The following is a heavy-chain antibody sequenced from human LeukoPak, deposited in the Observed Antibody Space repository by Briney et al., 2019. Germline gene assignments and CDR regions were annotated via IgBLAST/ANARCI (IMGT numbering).Heavy chain of an antibody. V-gene: IGHV3-11*04. CDR3: AREIYSGYALDY. D-gene: IGHD5-12*01. CDR2: ISSSGSII. CDR1: GFTFSXYX. J-gene: IGHJ4*02. Sequence: CTASGFTFSXYXXSXIXQAPGKXXXXXSYISSSGSIIYYADSVQGRFTISRDNAKNSLYLQMSSLRAEDTAMYFCAREIYSGYALDYWGQGTLVTVSS.